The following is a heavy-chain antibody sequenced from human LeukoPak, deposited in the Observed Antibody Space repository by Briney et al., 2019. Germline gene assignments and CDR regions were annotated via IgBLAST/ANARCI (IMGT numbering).Heavy chain of an antibody. J-gene: IGHJ4*02. CDR2: ISSGSSTI. V-gene: IGHV3-48*01. CDR3: AKVSNIGGSGTRDY. CDR1: GFTFSSYS. D-gene: IGHD3-10*01. Sequence: GGSLRLPCAASGFTFSSYSMNWVRRAPGKGLEWVSYISSGSSTIYYADSVKGRFTISRDNAKNTLYLQMNRLRVEDTAVYYCAKVSNIGGSGTRDYWGQGTLVTVSS.